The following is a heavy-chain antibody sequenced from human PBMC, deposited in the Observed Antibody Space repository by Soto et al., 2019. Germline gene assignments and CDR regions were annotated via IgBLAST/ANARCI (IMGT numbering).Heavy chain of an antibody. CDR3: ARALTADSSSWYGY. D-gene: IGHD6-13*01. Sequence: SLILSCAASGFTFSSYSMNWVRQAPGKGLEWVSSISSSSSYIYYADSVKGRFTISRDNAKKSLYLQMNSLRAEDTAVYYCARALTADSSSWYGYWGQGTLVTVSS. CDR2: ISSSSSYI. CDR1: GFTFSSYS. J-gene: IGHJ4*02. V-gene: IGHV3-21*01.